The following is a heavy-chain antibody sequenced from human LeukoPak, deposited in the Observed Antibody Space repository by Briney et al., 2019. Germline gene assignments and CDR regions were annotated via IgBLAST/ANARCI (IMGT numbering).Heavy chain of an antibody. D-gene: IGHD3-9*01. Sequence: GGSLRLSCAASGFTFNYYLLTWVRQAPGKGLEWVAFIRYDGSNKYYADSVKGRFTISRDNSKNTLYLQMNSLRAEDTAVYYCAKSGRYFDCFDYWGQGTLVTVSS. CDR2: IRYDGSNK. CDR1: GFTFNYYL. V-gene: IGHV3-30*02. CDR3: AKSGRYFDCFDY. J-gene: IGHJ4*02.